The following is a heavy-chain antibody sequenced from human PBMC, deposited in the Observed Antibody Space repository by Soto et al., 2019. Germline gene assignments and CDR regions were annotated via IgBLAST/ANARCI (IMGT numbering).Heavy chain of an antibody. Sequence: ASVKVSCKASGYTFTGYYMHWVRQAPGQGLEWMGWINPNSGGTNYAQKFQGWVTMTRDTSISTAYMELSRLRSDDTAVYYCARVDSHRKYGMDVWGQGTTVTVSS. CDR3: ARVDSHRKYGMDV. CDR2: INPNSGGT. V-gene: IGHV1-2*04. CDR1: GYTFTGYY. J-gene: IGHJ6*02. D-gene: IGHD3-9*01.